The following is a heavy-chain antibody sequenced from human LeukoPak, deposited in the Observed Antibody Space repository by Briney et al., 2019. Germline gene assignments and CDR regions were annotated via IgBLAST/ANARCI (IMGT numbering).Heavy chain of an antibody. Sequence: GGSLRLSCAASGFTFSSYDMNWVRQAPGKGLEWISYISSSSSTIYYADSVKGRFTISRDNAKNSLYLQMDSLRDEDTAVYYCARGRYCSSVSCYFDSWGQGTLVTVSS. V-gene: IGHV3-48*02. D-gene: IGHD2-2*01. CDR3: ARGRYCSSVSCYFDS. CDR1: GFTFSSYD. CDR2: ISSSSSTI. J-gene: IGHJ4*02.